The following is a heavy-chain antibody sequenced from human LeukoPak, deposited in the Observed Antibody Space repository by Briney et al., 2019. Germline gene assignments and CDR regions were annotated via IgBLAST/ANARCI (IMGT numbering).Heavy chain of an antibody. CDR1: GFTFSSFA. J-gene: IGHJ4*02. V-gene: IGHV3-23*01. CDR3: AKDRGSGGSYRYFDY. CDR2: VGHSFGTT. D-gene: IGHD2-15*01. Sequence: GGSLRLSCVASGFTFSSFAMSWVRQAPGKGLEWVSTVGHSFGTTFYADSVKGRFTISRDNSKNTLYLQMNSLKAEDTAVYYCAKDRGSGGSYRYFDYWGQGTLVTVSS.